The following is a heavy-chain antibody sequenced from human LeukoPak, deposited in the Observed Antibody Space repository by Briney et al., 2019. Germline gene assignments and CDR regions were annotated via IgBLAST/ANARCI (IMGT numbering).Heavy chain of an antibody. Sequence: GGSLRLSCAASGFTFSSYWMHWVRQTPGKGLVWVARINTDGSSTTYADSVKGRFTISRDNAKNTLFLQMNSLRAEDTAEYYCARDINGGMDVWGKGTTVTVSS. CDR3: ARDINGGMDV. CDR2: INTDGSST. D-gene: IGHD4-23*01. CDR1: GFTFSSYW. V-gene: IGHV3-74*01. J-gene: IGHJ6*04.